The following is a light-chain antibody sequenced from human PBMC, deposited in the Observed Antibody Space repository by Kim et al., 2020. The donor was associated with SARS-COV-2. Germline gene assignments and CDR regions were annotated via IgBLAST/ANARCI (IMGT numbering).Light chain of an antibody. Sequence: PGQTASITCAGDKLGDKYACWYQQKPGQSPALVIYQDSKRPSGIPERFSGSNSGNTATLTISGTQAMDEADYYCQAWDSSTANVVFGGGTQLTVL. CDR3: QAWDSSTANVV. CDR2: QDS. J-gene: IGLJ2*01. V-gene: IGLV3-1*01. CDR1: KLGDKY.